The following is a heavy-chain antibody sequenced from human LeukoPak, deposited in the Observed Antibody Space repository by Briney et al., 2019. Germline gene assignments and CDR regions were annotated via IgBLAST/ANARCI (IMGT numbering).Heavy chain of an antibody. CDR2: IYYSGST. CDR1: GGSISSYY. V-gene: IGHV4-59*01. CDR3: ARTLSGSYRDYYYYYGMDV. D-gene: IGHD1-26*01. Sequence: SETLSLTCTVSGGSISSYYWSWIRQPSGKGLEWIGYIYYSGSTNYNPSLKSRVTISVDTPKNQFSLKLSSVTAADTAVYYCARTLSGSYRDYYYYYGMDVWGQGTTVTVTS. J-gene: IGHJ6*02.